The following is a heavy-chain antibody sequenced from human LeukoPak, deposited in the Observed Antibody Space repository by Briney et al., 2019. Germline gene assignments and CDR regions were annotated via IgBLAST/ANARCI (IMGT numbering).Heavy chain of an antibody. V-gene: IGHV1-18*01. Sequence: ASVKVSCKASGYTFTSYGISWVRQAPGQGLEWMGWISAYNGNTNYAQKLQGRVTMTTDTSTSTAYIELRSLRSDDAAVYYCARRLITADGYDYWGQGTLVTVSS. CDR1: GYTFTSYG. D-gene: IGHD6-13*01. CDR3: ARRLITADGYDY. CDR2: ISAYNGNT. J-gene: IGHJ4*02.